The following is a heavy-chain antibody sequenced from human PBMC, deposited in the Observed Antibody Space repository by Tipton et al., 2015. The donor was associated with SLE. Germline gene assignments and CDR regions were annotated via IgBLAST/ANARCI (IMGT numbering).Heavy chain of an antibody. CDR1: GGSISSSSYY. D-gene: IGHD6-6*01. CDR2: INHSGST. V-gene: IGHV4-39*01. CDR3: ARHSVVDSSSPDY. Sequence: TLSLTCTVSGGSISSSSYYWGWFRQPAGKGLEWIGGINHSGSTNYNPSLKSRVTISVDTSKNQFSLKLSSVTAADTAVYYCARHSVVDSSSPDYWGQGTLVTVSS. J-gene: IGHJ4*02.